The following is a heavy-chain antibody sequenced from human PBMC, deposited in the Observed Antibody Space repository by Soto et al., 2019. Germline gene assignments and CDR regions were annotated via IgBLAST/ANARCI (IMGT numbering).Heavy chain of an antibody. V-gene: IGHV3-13*01. Sequence: QLVASGGGLVQPGGSLRLSCVASGFILSSHDLQWVRDTPGEGLEWVSGIGTLGDTFYGASVKGRFTISRENAKNSLFLQMNSLTVGDTAVYYCVRGRSFDFASTPPPTFGPWGQGTLVTVSS. CDR2: IGTLGDT. J-gene: IGHJ5*02. D-gene: IGHD3-9*01. CDR1: GFILSSHD. CDR3: VRGRSFDFASTPPPTFGP.